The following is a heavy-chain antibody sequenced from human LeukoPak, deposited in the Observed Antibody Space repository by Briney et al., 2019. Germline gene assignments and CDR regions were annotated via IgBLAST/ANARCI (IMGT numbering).Heavy chain of an antibody. CDR1: GFTFSTYA. CDR3: ARKALGYRLAYGDY. J-gene: IGHJ4*02. V-gene: IGHV3-23*01. D-gene: IGHD5-12*01. CDR2: ISANGGST. Sequence: LSGGSLRPSCAASGFTFSTYAMSWVRQAPGKGLEWVSAISANGGSTFYADSVKGRFTVSRDSSKDTLYLQMNSLRAEDTAVYFCARKALGYRLAYGDYWGQGTLVTVSS.